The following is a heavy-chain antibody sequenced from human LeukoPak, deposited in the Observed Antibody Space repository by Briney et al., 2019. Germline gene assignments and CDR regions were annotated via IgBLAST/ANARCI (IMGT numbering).Heavy chain of an antibody. CDR2: IASDGRDK. CDR1: GFTFNDYG. V-gene: IGHV3-30*18. Sequence: GSLRLSCAASGFTFNDYGIHWVRQAPGKGLEWVTVIASDGRDKKYGDSVKGRFTISRDNSKNTVYLQMNSLRPKDTAVYYCAKDGTRGPAAYYFDNWGQGTLVTVSS. CDR3: AKDGTRGPAAYYFDN. D-gene: IGHD2-2*01. J-gene: IGHJ4*02.